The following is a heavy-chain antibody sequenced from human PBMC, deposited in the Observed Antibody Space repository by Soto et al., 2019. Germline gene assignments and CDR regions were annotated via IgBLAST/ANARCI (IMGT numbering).Heavy chain of an antibody. V-gene: IGHV4-30-4*01. CDR2: IYYSGST. Sequence: PSETLSLTCTVSGGSISSGDYYWSWIRQPPGKGLEWIGYIYYSGSTYYNPSLKSRVTISVDTSKNQFSLKLSSVTAADTAVYYCARGPYYYDSSGYYYVPNFDYWGQGTLVTVSS. D-gene: IGHD3-22*01. CDR1: GGSISSGDYY. CDR3: ARGPYYYDSSGYYYVPNFDY. J-gene: IGHJ4*02.